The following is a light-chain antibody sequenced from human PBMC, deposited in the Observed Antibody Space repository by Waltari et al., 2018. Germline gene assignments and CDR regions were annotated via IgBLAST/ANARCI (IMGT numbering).Light chain of an antibody. V-gene: IGKV2D-29*02. CDR3: MQTIQFPLT. CDR1: QSLVHSDGRTY. Sequence: DIGLAHTPLSLSVTHGQPASISCKSAQSLVHSDGRTYLHWYLQRPGQSPHLLIYEVSNRFSGVPDRFSGSGSGTDFTLTISRVDSEAVGLFYCMQTIQFPLTFGGGTKLEIK. CDR2: EVS. J-gene: IGKJ4*01.